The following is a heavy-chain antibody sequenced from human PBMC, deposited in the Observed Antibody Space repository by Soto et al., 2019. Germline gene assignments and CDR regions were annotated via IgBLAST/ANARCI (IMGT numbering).Heavy chain of an antibody. V-gene: IGHV4-59*01. CDR3: ARGGEAVAGYYYSGLHV. CDR1: GGSTTSDY. Sequence: SETLSLTCTVSGGSTTSDYWSWIRQPPGKGLEWLGYIFHSLGAKYNPSLGSRGTMSVDTSKNQISLKLSSVTAADTAVYYCARGGEAVAGYYYSGLHVWGPGTTVTVSS. D-gene: IGHD6-19*01. CDR2: IFHSLGA. J-gene: IGHJ6*02.